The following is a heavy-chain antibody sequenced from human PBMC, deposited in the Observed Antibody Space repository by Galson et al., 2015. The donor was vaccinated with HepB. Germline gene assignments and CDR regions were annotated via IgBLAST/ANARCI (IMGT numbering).Heavy chain of an antibody. J-gene: IGHJ4*02. D-gene: IGHD3-10*01. Sequence: SLRLSCAASGFIVSRNHMSWVRQAPGEGLEWISVIYSGGSGSTYYVDSVKGRFTISRDNSKNTLYLQMNSQRVEDTAVYFCASLDGSGSFFDNWGQGTLVTVSS. CDR3: ASLDGSGSFFDN. CDR2: IYSGGSGST. V-gene: IGHV3-53*01. CDR1: GFIVSRNH.